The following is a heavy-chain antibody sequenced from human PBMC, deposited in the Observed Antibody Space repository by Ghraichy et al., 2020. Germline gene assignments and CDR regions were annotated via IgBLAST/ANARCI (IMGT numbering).Heavy chain of an antibody. CDR1: GYPFTQYA. CDR2: ISTYKDST. V-gene: IGHV1-18*01. Sequence: ASVKVSCKTSGYPFTQYAITWVRQAPGQGLEWMGWISTYKDSTTYAQKFQGRISMTTDASTNTAYMDLSNLRSDDTAVYYCARSRGNLLADDNWFDLWGQGTLVTVSS. CDR3: ARSRGNLLADDNWFDL. J-gene: IGHJ5*02. D-gene: IGHD3-10*01.